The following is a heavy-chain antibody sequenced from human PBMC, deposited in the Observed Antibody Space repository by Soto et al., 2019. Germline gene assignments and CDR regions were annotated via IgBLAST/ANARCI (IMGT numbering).Heavy chain of an antibody. Sequence: SVKVSCKASGGTFSSYAISWVRQAPGQGLEWMGGIIPIFGTANYAQKFQGRVTITADESTSTAYMELSSLRSEDTAVYYCARDRRATVTTEYYYYGMDVWGQGTTVTVSS. CDR3: ARDRRATVTTEYYYYGMDV. V-gene: IGHV1-69*13. CDR1: GGTFSSYA. D-gene: IGHD4-4*01. J-gene: IGHJ6*02. CDR2: IIPIFGTA.